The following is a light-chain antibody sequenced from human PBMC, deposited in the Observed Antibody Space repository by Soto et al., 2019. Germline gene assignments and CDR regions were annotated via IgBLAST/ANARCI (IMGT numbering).Light chain of an antibody. Sequence: EIVLTQSPGTLSLSPGEIATLSFRASQGVSSRLAWYQHKPGQAPRLLISGASNRATGIPDRFSGSGSGTDFTLTISRLEPEDFALYYCQHYGGSPITFGQGTRLEIK. CDR1: QGVSSR. CDR3: QHYGGSPIT. CDR2: GAS. V-gene: IGKV3-20*01. J-gene: IGKJ5*01.